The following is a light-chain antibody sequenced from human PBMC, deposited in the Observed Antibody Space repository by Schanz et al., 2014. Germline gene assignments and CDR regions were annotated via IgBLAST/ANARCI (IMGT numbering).Light chain of an antibody. Sequence: QMTQSPSTLSASIGDRVTITCRASQSIGTSLAWYQQQPGKAPKVLISDASNLESGVPSRFSGSGSGNEFTLTISRLQSDDCATYYCQEYYISPFTFGRGTKLDIK. V-gene: IGKV1-5*01. CDR1: QSIGTS. CDR3: QEYYISPFT. CDR2: DAS. J-gene: IGKJ2*01.